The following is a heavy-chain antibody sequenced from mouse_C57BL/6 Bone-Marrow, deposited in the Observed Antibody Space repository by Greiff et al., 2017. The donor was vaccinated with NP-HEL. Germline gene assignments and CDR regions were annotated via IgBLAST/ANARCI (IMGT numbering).Heavy chain of an antibody. CDR3: ARGPSNYPLDY. D-gene: IGHD2-1*01. CDR1: GYTFTSYT. V-gene: IGHV1-4*01. Sequence: QVHVKQSGAELARPGASVKMSCKASGYTFTSYTMHWVKQRPGQGLEWIGYINPSSGYTKYNQKFKDKATLTADKSSSTAYMQLGSLTSEDSAVYYCARGPSNYPLDYWGQGTTLTVSS. J-gene: IGHJ2*01. CDR2: INPSSGYT.